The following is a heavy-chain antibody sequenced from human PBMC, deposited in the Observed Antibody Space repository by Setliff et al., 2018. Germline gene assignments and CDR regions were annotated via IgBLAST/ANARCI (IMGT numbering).Heavy chain of an antibody. CDR3: VRGRTSGLFLSRFDP. CDR1: GDSIAIGAYF. Sequence: SETLSLTCSVSGDSIAIGAYFWSWIRHRPGEGLEYIGHITSSGYTNYSPSLQGRVAISEDTSENQFSLKLSSVTAADTAIYFCVRGRTSGLFLSRFDPWGQGTLVTVSS. V-gene: IGHV4-31*03. D-gene: IGHD2-21*01. CDR2: ITSSGYT. J-gene: IGHJ5*02.